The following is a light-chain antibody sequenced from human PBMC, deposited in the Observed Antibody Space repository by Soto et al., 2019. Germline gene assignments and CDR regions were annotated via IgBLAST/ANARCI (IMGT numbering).Light chain of an antibody. Sequence: EIVLTQSPGTLSLSPGERATLSCRASQSVSSTSLAWYQHKSGQPPRLLIYAASRRATGIPDRFSGSGSGTDFTLTISRLEPEDFAVYYCHQFGSSPPRTFGPGTKVEIK. V-gene: IGKV3-20*01. J-gene: IGKJ1*01. CDR3: HQFGSSPPRT. CDR2: AAS. CDR1: QSVSSTS.